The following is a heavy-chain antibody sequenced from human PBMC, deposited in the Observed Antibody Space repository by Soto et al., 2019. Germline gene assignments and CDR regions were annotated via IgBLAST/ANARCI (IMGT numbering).Heavy chain of an antibody. V-gene: IGHV3-30*19. Sequence: GGSLRLSCAASGFTFYTYGMHWVRQVPGKGLQWVSVIWYDGSTKYYADSVRGRFTVSRDNAKNTLYLQMNSLRAEDTAVYYCSRDTVTTAPLDYWGQGTMVTVSS. CDR3: SRDTVTTAPLDY. CDR1: GFTFYTYG. CDR2: IWYDGSTK. D-gene: IGHD4-17*01. J-gene: IGHJ4*02.